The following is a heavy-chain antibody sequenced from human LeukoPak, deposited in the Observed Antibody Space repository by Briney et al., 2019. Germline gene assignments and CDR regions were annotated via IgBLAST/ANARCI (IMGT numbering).Heavy chain of an antibody. D-gene: IGHD1-26*01. CDR3: VKNSGRSYYYYGMDV. J-gene: IGHJ6*02. CDR2: ISGDGGNT. V-gene: IGHV3-43*02. Sequence: PGGSLRLSCAASRFTFSSYAMSWVRQAPGKGLEWVSLISGDGGNTHYADSVKGRFTIARDNSKNSLYLQVNSLRTEDTALYYCVKNSGRSYYYYGMDVWGQGTTVTVSS. CDR1: RFTFSSYA.